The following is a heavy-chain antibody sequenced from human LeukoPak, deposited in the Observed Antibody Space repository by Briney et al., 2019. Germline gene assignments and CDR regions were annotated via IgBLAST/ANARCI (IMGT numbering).Heavy chain of an antibody. Sequence: KPSETLSLTCTVSGYSISSGYYWGWIRQPPGKGLEWIGSIHHSGSTYYNPSLKSRVTISVDTSKNQFSLKLSSVTAADTAVYYCAREGITKIKAPVAFDIWGQGTMVTVSS. J-gene: IGHJ3*02. CDR3: AREGITKIKAPVAFDI. CDR2: IHHSGST. CDR1: GYSISSGYY. V-gene: IGHV4-38-2*02. D-gene: IGHD3-22*01.